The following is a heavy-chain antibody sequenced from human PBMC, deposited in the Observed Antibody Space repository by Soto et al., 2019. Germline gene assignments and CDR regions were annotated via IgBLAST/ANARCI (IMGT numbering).Heavy chain of an antibody. CDR1: GYTFTGYY. D-gene: IGHD2-8*01. J-gene: IGHJ3*02. V-gene: IGHV1-2*04. CDR3: ARVRGRRYCTNGVCPHNAFDI. CDR2: INPNSGGT. Sequence: GASVKVSCKASGYTFTGYYMHWVRQAPGQGLEWMGWINPNSGGTNYAQKFQGWVTMTRDTSISTAYMELSRLRSDDTAVYYCARVRGRRYCTNGVCPHNAFDIWGQGTMVTVSS.